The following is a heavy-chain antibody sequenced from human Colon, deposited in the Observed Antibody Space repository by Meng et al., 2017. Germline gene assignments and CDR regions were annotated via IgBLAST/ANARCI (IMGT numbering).Heavy chain of an antibody. V-gene: IGHV3-73*02. CDR2: IRTKPNDYAT. J-gene: IGHJ4*02. Sequence: EVQLVGSGGGLVQPGGSLKLSCVASGFTFSGSAMNWVRQTSGKGLEWVGRIRTKPNDYATAYAPSVRGRFTISRDDSKNTVYLQMNSLKIEDTAVYYCSTGDYCGFWGQGTLVTVSS. CDR1: GFTFSGSA. D-gene: IGHD1-14*01. CDR3: STGDYCGF.